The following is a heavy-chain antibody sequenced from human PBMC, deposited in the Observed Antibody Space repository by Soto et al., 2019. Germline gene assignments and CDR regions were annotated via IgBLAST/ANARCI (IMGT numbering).Heavy chain of an antibody. CDR2: IHPGDSDT. J-gene: IGHJ5*02. Sequence: GASLKISCKASGYTFTSYWIGWVRQMPGKGLEWMGIIHPGDSDTRYSPSFQGQVTISADKSITTAYLQWSSLEASDTAMYYCARHPYRVTAGRYNWFDPWGQGTLVTVSS. D-gene: IGHD2-21*02. CDR1: GYTFTSYW. CDR3: ARHPYRVTAGRYNWFDP. V-gene: IGHV5-51*01.